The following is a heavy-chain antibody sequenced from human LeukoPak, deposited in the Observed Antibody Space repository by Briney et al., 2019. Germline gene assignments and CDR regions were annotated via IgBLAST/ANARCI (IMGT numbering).Heavy chain of an antibody. CDR3: AKERLKPSNRFDP. J-gene: IGHJ5*02. CDR1: GYTFTSYY. D-gene: IGHD3-16*01. V-gene: IGHV1-46*01. Sequence: ASVKVSCKASGYTFTSYYTHWVRQAPGQGLEGMGIINPSGGSTSYAQKFQGRVTMTRDTSTSTVYMELSSLRSEDTAVYYCAKERLKPSNRFDPWGQGTLVTVSS. CDR2: INPSGGST.